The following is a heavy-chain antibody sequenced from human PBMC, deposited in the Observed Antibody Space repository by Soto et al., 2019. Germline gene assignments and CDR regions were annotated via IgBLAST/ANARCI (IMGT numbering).Heavy chain of an antibody. CDR1: GFTFSNYA. Sequence: EVQLLESGGGLVQPGGSLRLSCAASGFTFSNYAMNWVRQAPGKGLEWVSVISGSGDSTYYAVSGKGRFTISRDNSKNTLYLHMNSLRAEDTAIYYCARRGSGSYYDYWGQGTLVTVSS. J-gene: IGHJ4*02. V-gene: IGHV3-23*01. CDR2: ISGSGDST. CDR3: ARRGSGSYYDY. D-gene: IGHD1-26*01.